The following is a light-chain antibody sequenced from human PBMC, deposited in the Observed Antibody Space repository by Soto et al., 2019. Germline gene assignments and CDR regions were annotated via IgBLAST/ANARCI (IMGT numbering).Light chain of an antibody. V-gene: IGKV3-20*01. Sequence: EMVLTHSPCTLSLSPGERAARSCSASQSVSSSYLAWYQQKPGQAPRLLIYGASSRATGIPDRFSGSGSGTDFTLTISRLEPEDFAVYYCQQYGSSPLTFGGGTTVDIK. CDR3: QQYGSSPLT. CDR2: GAS. CDR1: QSVSSSY. J-gene: IGKJ4*01.